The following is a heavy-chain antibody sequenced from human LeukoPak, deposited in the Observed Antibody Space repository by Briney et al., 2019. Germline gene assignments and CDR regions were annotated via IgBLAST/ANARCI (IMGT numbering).Heavy chain of an antibody. V-gene: IGHV5-51*01. Sequence: GGSLQISCKGSGYSFTSYWIGWVRQMPGRGLEWMGSLYPGDSDTRYNPSFQGQVTISADNSITTAYLQWSSLKASDTAIYYCARRNYYYDCSGYYPFDYWGQGTLVTVSS. CDR1: GYSFTSYW. CDR3: ARRNYYYDCSGYYPFDY. CDR2: LYPGDSDT. J-gene: IGHJ4*02. D-gene: IGHD3-22*01.